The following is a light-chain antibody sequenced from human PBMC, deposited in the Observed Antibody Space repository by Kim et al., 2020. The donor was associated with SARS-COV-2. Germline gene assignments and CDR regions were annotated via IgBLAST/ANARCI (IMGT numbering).Light chain of an antibody. CDR2: GES. J-gene: IGKJ4*01. CDR1: QGVRSNT. Sequence: SPGERATPPCRASQGVRSNTLAWYKKKAGQAPRLLMFGESTRATGIPDRFSGRGSGTDFTLTISRLEPEDFEVYYCQQYAGSRLTFGGGTKVDIK. V-gene: IGKV3-20*01. CDR3: QQYAGSRLT.